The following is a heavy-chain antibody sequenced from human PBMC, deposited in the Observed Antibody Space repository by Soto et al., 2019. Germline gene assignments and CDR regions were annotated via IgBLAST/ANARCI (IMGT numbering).Heavy chain of an antibody. Sequence: GGSLRLSCAASGFTFSSYAMHWVRQAPGKGLEWVAVISYDGSNKYYADSVKGRFTISRDNSKNTLYLQMNSLRAEDTAVYYCARDGRQQLAYYYYGMDVWGQGTTVTVSS. D-gene: IGHD6-13*01. J-gene: IGHJ6*02. CDR3: ARDGRQQLAYYYYGMDV. CDR1: GFTFSSYA. V-gene: IGHV3-30-3*01. CDR2: ISYDGSNK.